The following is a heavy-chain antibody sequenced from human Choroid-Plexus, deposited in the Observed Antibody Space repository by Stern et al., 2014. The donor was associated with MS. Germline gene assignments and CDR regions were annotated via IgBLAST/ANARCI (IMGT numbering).Heavy chain of an antibody. CDR2: INPNTGGT. D-gene: IGHD3-3*01. Sequence: VQLVESAAEVKKPGASVKVSCKTSGYIFTGYYIHWVRQAPGQGLEWMAWINPNTGGTKYAQKFQGRVTMSRDTSISTAYVELSSLTSDDTAVYYCARDQRGITIFGVVTDYYYLGMDVWGQGTTVPVSS. CDR3: ARDQRGITIFGVVTDYYYLGMDV. J-gene: IGHJ6*02. CDR1: GYIFTGYY. V-gene: IGHV1-2*02.